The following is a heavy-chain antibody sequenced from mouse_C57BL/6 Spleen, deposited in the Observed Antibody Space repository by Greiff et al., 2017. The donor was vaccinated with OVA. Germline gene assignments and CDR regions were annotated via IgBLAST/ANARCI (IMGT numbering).Heavy chain of an antibody. CDR3: AGVAVVARYWYFDV. CDR2: ISSGSSTI. CDR1: GFTFSDYG. D-gene: IGHD1-1*01. V-gene: IGHV5-17*01. Sequence: EVQLVESGGGLVKPGGSLKLSCAASGFTFSDYGMHWVRQAPEKGLEWVAYISSGSSTIYYADTVKGRFTISRDNAKNTLFLQMTSLRSEDTAMYYCAGVAVVARYWYFDVWGTGTTVTVSS. J-gene: IGHJ1*03.